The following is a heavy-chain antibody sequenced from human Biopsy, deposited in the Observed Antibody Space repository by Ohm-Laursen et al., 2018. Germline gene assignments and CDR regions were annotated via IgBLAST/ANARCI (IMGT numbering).Heavy chain of an antibody. D-gene: IGHD5/OR15-5a*01. J-gene: IGHJ4*02. CDR2: ISGYNGST. CDR1: GYSFTSYG. Sequence: VSSVKVSCKASGYSFTSYGISWVRQAPGEGLEWTGRISGYNGSTNYAQKFQGRVTMTADTSTSTVYMEVRGLRSDDTAVYYCARVTLPLYLDYWGQGTRVSVSS. CDR3: ARVTLPLYLDY. V-gene: IGHV1-18*01.